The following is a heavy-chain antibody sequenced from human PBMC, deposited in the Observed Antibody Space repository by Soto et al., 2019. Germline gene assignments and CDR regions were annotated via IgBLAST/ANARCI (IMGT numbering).Heavy chain of an antibody. Sequence: EVQLVESGGGVVQPGRSLSLSCAASGFNFDDYAMHCVRQAPGKGLDWVSGIRWNSGSIGYADSVKGRFTISRDNAKNAREPQMNSLIAKDTALYDCAKGYSWETSDAFDIWGQGTMVTVSS. J-gene: IGHJ3*02. D-gene: IGHD2-15*01. CDR2: IRWNSGSI. CDR3: AKGYSWETSDAFDI. CDR1: GFNFDDYA. V-gene: IGHV3-9*01.